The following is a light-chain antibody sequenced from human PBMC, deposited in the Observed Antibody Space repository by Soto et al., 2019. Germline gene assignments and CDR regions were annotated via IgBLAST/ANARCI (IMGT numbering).Light chain of an antibody. CDR3: HHFGSLPET. CDR1: QSVASSY. Sequence: EVVLTQSPGTLSLSPGERVTLSCRASQSVASSYLAWYRQKPGRAPRLLFYSASSRATGIPDRFSGSGSGTDFTLTISRLEPEDFAVYYCHHFGSLPETFGQGTKVDIK. J-gene: IGKJ1*01. CDR2: SAS. V-gene: IGKV3-20*01.